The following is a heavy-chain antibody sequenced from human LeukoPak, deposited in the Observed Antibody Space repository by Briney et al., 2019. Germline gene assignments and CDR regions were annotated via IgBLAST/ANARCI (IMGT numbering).Heavy chain of an antibody. D-gene: IGHD1-1*01. CDR1: GGSISSSYYY. CDR2: IYYSGST. V-gene: IGHV4-39*01. Sequence: SETLSLTCTVSGGSISSSYYYWGWIRQPPGKGLERIGTIYYSGSTYYNPSLKSRVTISVDTSKSQFSLKLSSVTAPDTAVYYCARHEDRNWYFDHWGQGTLVTVSS. J-gene: IGHJ4*02. CDR3: ARHEDRNWYFDH.